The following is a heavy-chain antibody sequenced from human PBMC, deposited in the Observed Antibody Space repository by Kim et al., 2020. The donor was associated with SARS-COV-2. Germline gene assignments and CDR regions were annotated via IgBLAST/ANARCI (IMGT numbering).Heavy chain of an antibody. CDR1: GFTVSSNY. J-gene: IGHJ4*02. CDR3: ASIRSGWYGVYFDY. Sequence: GGSLRLSCAASGFTVSSNYMSWVRQAPGKGLEWVSVIYSGGSTYYADSVKGRFTISRDNSKNTLYLQMNSLRAEDTAVYYCASIRSGWYGVYFDYWGQGTLVTVSS. D-gene: IGHD6-19*01. CDR2: IYSGGST. V-gene: IGHV3-66*01.